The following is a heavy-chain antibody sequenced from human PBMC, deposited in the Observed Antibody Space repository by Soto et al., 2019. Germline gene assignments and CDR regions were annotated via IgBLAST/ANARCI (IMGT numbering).Heavy chain of an antibody. V-gene: IGHV3-30*19. CDR2: TSYDGTNK. J-gene: IGHJ1*01. CDR1: GFTIRSYV. CDR3: ARWGTTGGLDV. Sequence: QVQLVESGGGVVQPGTSLRVSCVASGFTIRSYVIHWVRQAPGKGLEWVALTSYDGTNKYYGDSVRGRFTISRDNSRNTVDLQMDSLRVEDTAVFYCARWGTTGGLDVWGQGTLFSVSS. D-gene: IGHD3-16*01.